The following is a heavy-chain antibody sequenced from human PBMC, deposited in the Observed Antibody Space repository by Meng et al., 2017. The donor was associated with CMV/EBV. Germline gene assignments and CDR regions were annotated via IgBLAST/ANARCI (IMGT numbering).Heavy chain of an antibody. CDR2: IYYSGST. Sequence: GPLRLSCTVSGGSISSSSYYWGWIRQPPGKGLEWIGSIYYSGSTYYNPSLKSRVTISVDTSKNQFSLKLSSVTAADTAVYYCARWRLPIVVVPAYYFDYWGQGTLVTVSS. J-gene: IGHJ4*02. D-gene: IGHD2-2*01. CDR3: ARWRLPIVVVPAYYFDY. V-gene: IGHV4-39*07. CDR1: GGSISSSSYY.